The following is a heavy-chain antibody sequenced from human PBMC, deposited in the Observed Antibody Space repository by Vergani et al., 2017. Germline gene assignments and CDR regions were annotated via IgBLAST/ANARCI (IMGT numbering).Heavy chain of an antibody. V-gene: IGHV3-30*02. CDR1: GFTFSDFG. J-gene: IGHJ1*01. CDR2: IRYDGTKR. CDR3: TKAGQYDSDNFHDS. D-gene: IGHD3-22*01. Sequence: QVHLVESGGAVVQSGGSLRLSCVASGFTFSDFGMHWVRQIPGEGLEWVAFIRYDGTKRFYGDSVKGRFTISRDNSQTTVFLQMNSLRADDSAVYYCTKAGQYDSDNFHDSWGQGALVTVAS.